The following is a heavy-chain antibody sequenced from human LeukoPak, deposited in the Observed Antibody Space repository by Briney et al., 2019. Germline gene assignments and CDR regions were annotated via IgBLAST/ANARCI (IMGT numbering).Heavy chain of an antibody. Sequence: PGGSLRLSCAASGFTFSSYGMHWVRQAPGKGLEWVAVIWYDGSNKYYADSVKGRFTISRDNSKNTLYLQMNSLRAEDTAVYYCARDARGYYGSGSYEYYYYYMDVWGKGTTVTVSS. J-gene: IGHJ6*03. CDR2: IWYDGSNK. CDR1: GFTFSSYG. D-gene: IGHD3-10*01. CDR3: ARDARGYYGSGSYEYYYYYMDV. V-gene: IGHV3-33*01.